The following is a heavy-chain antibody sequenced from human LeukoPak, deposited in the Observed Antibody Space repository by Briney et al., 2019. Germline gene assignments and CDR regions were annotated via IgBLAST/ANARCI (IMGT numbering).Heavy chain of an antibody. CDR2: IIPIFGTA. Sequence: GSSVKVSCKASGGTFSSYAISWVRQAPGQGLEWMGGIIPIFGTANYAQKFQGRVTITADESTSTAYMELSSLRSEDPAVYYCARDQPYDSSGYYYFPRWFDPWGQGTLVTVSS. CDR1: GGTFSSYA. D-gene: IGHD3-22*01. V-gene: IGHV1-69*01. CDR3: ARDQPYDSSGYYYFPRWFDP. J-gene: IGHJ5*02.